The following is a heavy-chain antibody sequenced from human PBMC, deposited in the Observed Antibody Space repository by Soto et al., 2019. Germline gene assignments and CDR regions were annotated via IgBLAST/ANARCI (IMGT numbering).Heavy chain of an antibody. D-gene: IGHD2-8*01. J-gene: IGHJ4*02. CDR1: GGSISRFF. Sequence: SETLSLTCTVSGGSISRFFWGWIRQPPGKGLELIGYIYYTGSTNYHPSLKSRVTISVDTSKNQFSLKLNSVTAADTAVYFCARSPRNDLFDYWGKGALVTVSS. V-gene: IGHV4-59*01. CDR2: IYYTGST. CDR3: ARSPRNDLFDY.